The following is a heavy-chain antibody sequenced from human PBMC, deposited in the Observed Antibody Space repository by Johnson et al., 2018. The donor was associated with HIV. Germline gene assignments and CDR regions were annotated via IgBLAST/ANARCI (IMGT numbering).Heavy chain of an antibody. Sequence: QVQLVESGGGVVQPGRSLRLSCAASGFTFSSYGMHWVRQAPGKGLEWVAVISYDGSNKYYADSVKGRFTISRDNSKNTLYLQMNSLRAEDTAVYYFANLEGSDAFDIWGQGTMVTVSS. CDR2: ISYDGSNK. CDR3: ANLEGSDAFDI. J-gene: IGHJ3*02. CDR1: GFTFSSYG. D-gene: IGHD1-1*01. V-gene: IGHV3-30*18.